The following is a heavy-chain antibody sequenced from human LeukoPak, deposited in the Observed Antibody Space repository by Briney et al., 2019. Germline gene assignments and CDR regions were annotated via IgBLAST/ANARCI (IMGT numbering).Heavy chain of an antibody. Sequence: SETLSLTCTVSGGSISSYYWSWIRKPPGKGLEGIGYIYYSGSTNYNPSLKSRVTISVDTSKNQFSLKLSSVTAADTAVYYCARAYAAAGTYYFDYWGQGTLVTVSS. J-gene: IGHJ4*02. CDR1: GGSISSYY. CDR2: IYYSGST. V-gene: IGHV4-59*01. D-gene: IGHD6-13*01. CDR3: ARAYAAAGTYYFDY.